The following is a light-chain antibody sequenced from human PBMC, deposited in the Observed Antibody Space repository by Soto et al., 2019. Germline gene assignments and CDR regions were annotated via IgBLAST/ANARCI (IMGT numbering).Light chain of an antibody. Sequence: QSVLTQPASVSGSPGQSITISCTGTSSDVGGYNYVSWYQQHPGKAPKLMIYEVSNRPSGVSNRFSGSKYGNTASLTISGLQAEDEADYYCSSYTSRSTRVFGGVTKLPVL. J-gene: IGLJ3*02. V-gene: IGLV2-14*01. CDR1: SSDVGGYNY. CDR3: SSYTSRSTRV. CDR2: EVS.